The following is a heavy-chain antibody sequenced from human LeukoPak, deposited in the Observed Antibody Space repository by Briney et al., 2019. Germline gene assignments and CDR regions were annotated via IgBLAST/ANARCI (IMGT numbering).Heavy chain of an antibody. CDR2: IITIVGTG. V-gene: IGHV1-69*01. D-gene: IGHD2-15*01. J-gene: IGHJ6*03. CDR1: GGTFTSYA. Sequence: SAGKVSCKAAGGTFTSYAISWGGQAPGQGLEWMGGIITIVGTGNYAQKIQGRGTITADESPSTAYMELSSLRSEDTAVYYCAIPSHRRSEYYYYYYMDVWGKGTTVTVSS. CDR3: AIPSHRRSEYYYYYYMDV.